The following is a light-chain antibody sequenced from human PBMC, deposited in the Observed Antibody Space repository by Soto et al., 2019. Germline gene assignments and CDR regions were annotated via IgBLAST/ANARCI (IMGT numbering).Light chain of an antibody. CDR2: GAS. CDR1: QSVRSSY. CDR3: QQYGSSPPWT. Sequence: EIVLTQSPGTLSLSPGERATLSCRASQSVRSSYLAWYQQKPGQAPRLLIYGASSRATGIPDRFSGSGSGTDFTLTISRLEPEDFAVYYCQQYGSSPPWTFGQGTKGDIK. J-gene: IGKJ1*01. V-gene: IGKV3-20*01.